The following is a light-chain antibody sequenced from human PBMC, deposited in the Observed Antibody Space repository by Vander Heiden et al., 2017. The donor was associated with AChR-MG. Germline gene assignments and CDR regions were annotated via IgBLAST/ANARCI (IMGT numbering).Light chain of an antibody. CDR2: DVS. CDR3: SSDTSSSTPV. V-gene: IGLV2-14*03. J-gene: IGLJ3*02. Sequence: QSALPQPASVSGSPGQSITISFTGTSSDVGGYNYVSGYQQHPANAHKLMIYDVSKRPAGVANRFSGSKAGNTASPTISGLQEEDEADYYCSSDTSSSTPVFGGGTKLTVL. CDR1: SSDVGGYNY.